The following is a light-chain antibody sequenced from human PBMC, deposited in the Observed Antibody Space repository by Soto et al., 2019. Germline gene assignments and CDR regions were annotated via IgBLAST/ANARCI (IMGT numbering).Light chain of an antibody. Sequence: DIQMTQSPSSLSASVGDRVTITCRASQSITNYLNWYRQKPGKAPELLIYAASSLRSGVPSRFSGGESGTDLTLIIDSLEPEDFGTYYCQQSYSEPWTFGRGTKVEMK. V-gene: IGKV1-39*01. J-gene: IGKJ1*01. CDR1: QSITNY. CDR2: AAS. CDR3: QQSYSEPWT.